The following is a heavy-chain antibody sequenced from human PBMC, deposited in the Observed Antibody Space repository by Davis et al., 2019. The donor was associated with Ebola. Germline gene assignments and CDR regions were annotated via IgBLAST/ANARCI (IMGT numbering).Heavy chain of an antibody. CDR2: LSFDGTNK. Sequence: GESLKISCVASGFTFSTSTLVWVRQAPGKGLEWVAFLSFDGTNKYYADSVKGRFTISRDDSKDTLYLQMNSLRAEDTALYYCATQGGYSNGGHFDFWGQGTLVTVSS. CDR1: GFTFSTST. J-gene: IGHJ4*02. CDR3: ATQGGYSNGGHFDF. D-gene: IGHD4-11*01. V-gene: IGHV3-30*01.